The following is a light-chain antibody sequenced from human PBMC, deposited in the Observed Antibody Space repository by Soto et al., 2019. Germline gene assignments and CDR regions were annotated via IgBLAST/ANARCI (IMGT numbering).Light chain of an antibody. Sequence: QSVLTQPASVSGSPGQSITISCTGTSSDVGGYNYVSWYQQHPGKAPKLMIYEVSNRPSGVSNRFSGSKSGNTASLTISGLQAEDEADYYCSSYTSSSTFGVFGGGTQLTVL. CDR3: SSYTSSSTFGV. CDR2: EVS. J-gene: IGLJ3*02. CDR1: SSDVGGYNY. V-gene: IGLV2-14*01.